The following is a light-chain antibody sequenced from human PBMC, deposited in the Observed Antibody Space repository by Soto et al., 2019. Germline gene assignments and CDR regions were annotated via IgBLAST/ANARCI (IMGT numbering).Light chain of an antibody. CDR1: QSVLYNSNSKNY. CDR2: WAS. V-gene: IGKV4-1*01. J-gene: IGKJ5*01. CDR3: QQYYSTPIT. Sequence: DIVMTQSPDSLAVSLGERATINCKSIQSVLYNSNSKNYFAWYQQKPGQPPKLLIYWASTRESGVPDRFNGSGSGTDFTLTISSLQAEDVAVYYCQQYYSTPITFGQGTRLEIK.